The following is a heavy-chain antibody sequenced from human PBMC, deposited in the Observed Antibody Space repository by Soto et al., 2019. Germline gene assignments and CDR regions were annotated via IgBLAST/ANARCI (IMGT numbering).Heavy chain of an antibody. CDR1: GGTFSSYT. V-gene: IGHV1-69*02. CDR3: AKRVDTAMVIFNDAFDI. D-gene: IGHD5-18*01. J-gene: IGHJ3*02. CDR2: IIPILGIA. Sequence: ASVKVSCKASGGTFSSYTISWVRQAPGQGLEWMGRIIPILGIANYAQKFQGRVTITADKSTSTAYMELSSLRSEDTAVYYCAKRVDTAMVIFNDAFDIWGQGTMVTVS.